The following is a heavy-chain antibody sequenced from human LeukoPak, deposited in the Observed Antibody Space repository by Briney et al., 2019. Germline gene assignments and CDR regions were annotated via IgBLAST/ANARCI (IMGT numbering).Heavy chain of an antibody. CDR2: INDRGITT. CDR3: AKDRSGSGSYYPDY. D-gene: IGHD3-10*01. V-gene: IGHV3-23*01. Sequence: GGSLRLSCAASGFSFNMYAMSWVRQAPGKGLEWVSAINDRGITTNYADSVKGRFTISRDNSKNTLYLQMNSLRAEDTAVYYCAKDRSGSGSYYPDYWGQGTLVTVSS. J-gene: IGHJ4*02. CDR1: GFSFNMYA.